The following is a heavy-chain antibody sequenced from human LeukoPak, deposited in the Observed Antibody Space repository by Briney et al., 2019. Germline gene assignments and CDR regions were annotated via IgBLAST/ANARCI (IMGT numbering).Heavy chain of an antibody. D-gene: IGHD3-10*01. J-gene: IGHJ4*02. CDR1: GYSFTSYW. Sequence: GESLKISCKGSGYSFTSYWIGWVRQMPGKGLEWMGIIYPGDSDTRYSPSFQGQVTISADKSISTAYLQWSSLKASDTAMYYCARHSGRGMVQLAEEIDYWGQGTLVTVSS. CDR2: IYPGDSDT. CDR3: ARHSGRGMVQLAEEIDY. V-gene: IGHV5-51*01.